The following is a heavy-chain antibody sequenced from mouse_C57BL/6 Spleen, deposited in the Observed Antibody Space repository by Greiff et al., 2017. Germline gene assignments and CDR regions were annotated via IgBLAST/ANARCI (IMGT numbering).Heavy chain of an antibody. CDR3: TTRTVVGGDAMDY. CDR1: GFNINDDY. D-gene: IGHD1-1*01. CDR2: IDPENGDT. V-gene: IGHV14-4*01. J-gene: IGHJ4*01. Sequence: EVQLQQSGAELVRPGASVKLSCTASGFNINDDYMHWVKQRPEQGLEWIGWIDPENGDTAYASKFQGKATITADTSSNPAYLQLSHLTSEDTAVYDCTTRTVVGGDAMDYWGQGTSVTVSS.